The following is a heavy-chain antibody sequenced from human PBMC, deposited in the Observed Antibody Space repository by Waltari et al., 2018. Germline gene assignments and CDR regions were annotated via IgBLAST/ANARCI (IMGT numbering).Heavy chain of an antibody. J-gene: IGHJ3*02. V-gene: IGHV1-2*02. Sequence: VQLVQSGAEGKKPGASVKVSCKASGYTFTGDHMHWVRQAPGQGLEWMGWINPNSGGTNYAQKFQGRVTMTRDTSISTAYMELSRLRSDDTAVYYCAREGMVVTEPTGAFDIWGQGTMVTVSS. CDR2: INPNSGGT. D-gene: IGHD2-15*01. CDR3: AREGMVVTEPTGAFDI. CDR1: GYTFTGDH.